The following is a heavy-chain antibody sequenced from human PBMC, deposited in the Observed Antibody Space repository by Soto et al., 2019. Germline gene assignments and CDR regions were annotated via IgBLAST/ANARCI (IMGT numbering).Heavy chain of an antibody. Sequence: GGSLRLSCAASGFTFSSYSMNWVRQAPGKGLEWVSYISSSSSTIYYADSVKGRFTISRDNAKNSLYLQMNSLRAEDTAVYYCARAFSLANGYGHDYWGQGTLVTVSS. CDR3: ARAFSLANGYGHDY. D-gene: IGHD3-16*01. V-gene: IGHV3-48*01. CDR2: ISSSSSTI. CDR1: GFTFSSYS. J-gene: IGHJ4*02.